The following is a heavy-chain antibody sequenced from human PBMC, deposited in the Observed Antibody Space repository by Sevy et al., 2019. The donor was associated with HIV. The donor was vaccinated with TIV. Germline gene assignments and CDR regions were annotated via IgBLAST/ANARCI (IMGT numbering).Heavy chain of an antibody. CDR3: AREEIGYGMDV. J-gene: IGHJ6*02. CDR1: EYTFIDYY. Sequence: ASVKVSCKATEYTFIDYYIHWVRQAPGQGLEWMGWSNPKRGGANYAQSFQGRVTMTRDTSLNTIYMQLTSLRGDDTAVYYCAREEIGYGMDVWGQGTAVTVSS. CDR2: SNPKRGGA. V-gene: IGHV1-2*02.